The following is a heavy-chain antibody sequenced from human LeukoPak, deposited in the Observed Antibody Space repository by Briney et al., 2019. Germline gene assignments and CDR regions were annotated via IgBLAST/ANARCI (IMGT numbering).Heavy chain of an antibody. CDR2: INWNGGST. J-gene: IGHJ4*02. D-gene: IGHD3-10*01. CDR1: GFTFSGYY. V-gene: IGHV3-20*04. CDR3: ARDLKTQLAANRGPFDY. Sequence: PGGSLRLPCAASGFTFSGYYMSWVRQAPGKGLEWVSGINWNGGSTGYADSVKGRFTISRDNAKNSLYLQMNSLRAEDTALYYCARDLKTQLAANRGPFDYWGQGTLVTVSS.